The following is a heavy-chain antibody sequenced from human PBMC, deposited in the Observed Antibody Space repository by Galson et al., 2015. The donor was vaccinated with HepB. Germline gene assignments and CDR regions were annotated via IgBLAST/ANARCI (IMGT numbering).Heavy chain of an antibody. CDR3: ARSRLKSAPRDDYGSGSYLLL. D-gene: IGHD3-10*01. Sequence: QSGAEVKKPGESLRISCKGSGSSFTSYWISWVRQMPGKGLEWMGRIDPSDSYTNYSPSFQGHVTISADKSISTAYLQWSSLKASDTAMYYCARSRLKSAPRDDYGSGSYLLLWCQGTLVTVSS. CDR2: IDPSDSYT. J-gene: IGHJ4*02. V-gene: IGHV5-10-1*01. CDR1: GSSFTSYW.